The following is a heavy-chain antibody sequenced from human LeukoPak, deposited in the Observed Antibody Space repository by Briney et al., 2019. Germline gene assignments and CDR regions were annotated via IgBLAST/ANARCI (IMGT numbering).Heavy chain of an antibody. CDR3: ARALRAAMVTRYYYYMDV. D-gene: IGHD5-18*01. CDR2: INHSGST. V-gene: IGHV4-34*01. J-gene: IGHJ6*03. CDR1: GGSFSGYY. Sequence: SETLSLTCAVYGGSFSGYYWSWIRQPPGKGLEWIGEINHSGSTNYNPSLKSRVTISVDTSKNQFSLKLSSVTAADTAVYYCARALRAAMVTRYYYYMDVWGKGTTVTVSS.